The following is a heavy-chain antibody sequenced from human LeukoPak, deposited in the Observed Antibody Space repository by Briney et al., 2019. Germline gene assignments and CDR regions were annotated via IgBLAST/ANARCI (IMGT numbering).Heavy chain of an antibody. V-gene: IGHV3-33*01. Sequence: GGSLRLSCAASGFTFSSYGMHWVRQAPGQGLEWVAVIWYDGSNKYYADSVKGRFTISRDNSKNTLYLQMNSLRAEDTAVYYCARRSMVTTPYYYYGMDVWGKGTTVTVSS. D-gene: IGHD4-17*01. CDR2: IWYDGSNK. J-gene: IGHJ6*04. CDR3: ARRSMVTTPYYYYGMDV. CDR1: GFTFSSYG.